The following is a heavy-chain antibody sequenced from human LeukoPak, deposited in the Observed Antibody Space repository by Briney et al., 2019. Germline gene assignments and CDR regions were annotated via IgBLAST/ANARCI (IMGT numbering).Heavy chain of an antibody. CDR3: ARTAQGIAAGIDY. Sequence: GGSLRLSCAASGFTFSSYSMNWVRQAPGKGLEWVSSISSSSSYIYYADSVKGRFTISRDNAKNSLYLRMNSLRAEDTAVYYCARTAQGIAAGIDYWGQGTLVTVSS. D-gene: IGHD6-13*01. CDR2: ISSSSSYI. V-gene: IGHV3-21*01. CDR1: GFTFSSYS. J-gene: IGHJ4*02.